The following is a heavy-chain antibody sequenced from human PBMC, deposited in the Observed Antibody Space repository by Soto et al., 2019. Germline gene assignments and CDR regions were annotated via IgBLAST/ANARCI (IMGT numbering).Heavy chain of an antibody. CDR1: GYTFTGYY. V-gene: IGHV1-2*02. J-gene: IGHJ4*02. Sequence: ASVKVSCKASGYTFTGYYMHWVRQAPGQGLEWMGWINPNSGGTNYAQKFQGRVTMTRDTSISTAYMELSRLRSDDTAIYYCARDVWGTAAAGSYYFDYWGQGTVVTVSS. D-gene: IGHD6-25*01. CDR3: ARDVWGTAAAGSYYFDY. CDR2: INPNSGGT.